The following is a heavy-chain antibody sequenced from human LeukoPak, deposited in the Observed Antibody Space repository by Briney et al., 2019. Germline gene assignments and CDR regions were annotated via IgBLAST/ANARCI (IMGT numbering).Heavy chain of an antibody. Sequence: GGSLRLSCAASGFTFSSSAMSWVRQAPGKGLEWVSNVSGSGRGENTYYADSVKGRFTISRDNSKDTVSLQMHSLRAEDTATYYCAKDDGWLHYYHWGQGTLVTVSS. D-gene: IGHD3-10*01. CDR2: VSGSGRGENT. CDR1: GFTFSSSA. CDR3: AKDDGWLHYYH. J-gene: IGHJ4*02. V-gene: IGHV3-23*01.